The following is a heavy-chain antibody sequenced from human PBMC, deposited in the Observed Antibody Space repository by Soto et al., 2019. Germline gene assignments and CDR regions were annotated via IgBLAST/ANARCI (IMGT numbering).Heavy chain of an antibody. V-gene: IGHV3-23*01. D-gene: IGHD6-6*01. CDR2: ISGSGGST. J-gene: IGHJ4*02. Sequence: GGSHILPCAASGCTFSSHALSCIRHAPGKGLEWVSAISGSGGSTYYADSVKGRFTISRDNSKNTLYLQMNSLRAEDTAVYYCAKGYSSSYADYWGQGTLVTVSS. CDR3: AKGYSSSYADY. CDR1: GCTFSSHA.